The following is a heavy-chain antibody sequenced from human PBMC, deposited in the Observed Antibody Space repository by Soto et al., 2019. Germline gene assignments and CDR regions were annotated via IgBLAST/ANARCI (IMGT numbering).Heavy chain of an antibody. CDR2: IKPDNGDT. D-gene: IGHD3-10*01. J-gene: IGHJ5*02. CDR1: GYPFSKYG. Sequence: QLQLVQSGAEVERPGASVRVSCKAYGYPFSKYGISWIRQAPGQGLEWLGWIKPDNGDTNYAQKFQGRVTMTTDTSSNTAYMELRSRRSDDTAVYYCATYYVSGFDAWGQGTMVSVSS. V-gene: IGHV1-18*04. CDR3: ATYYVSGFDA.